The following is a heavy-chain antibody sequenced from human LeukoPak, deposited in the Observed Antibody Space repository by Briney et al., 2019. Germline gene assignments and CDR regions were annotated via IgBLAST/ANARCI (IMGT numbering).Heavy chain of an antibody. V-gene: IGHV3-30*18. CDR1: GFTFSSYG. Sequence: GRSLRLSCAASGFTFSSYGMHWVRQAPGKGLEWVAVISYDGSNKYYADSVKGRFTISRDNSKNTLYLQMNSLRAEDTAVYYCAKSPPANCFDYRGQGTLVTVSS. CDR2: ISYDGSNK. J-gene: IGHJ4*02. CDR3: AKSPPANCFDY.